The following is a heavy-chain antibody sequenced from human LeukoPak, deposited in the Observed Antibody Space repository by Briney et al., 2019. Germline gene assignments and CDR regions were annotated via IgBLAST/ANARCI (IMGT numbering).Heavy chain of an antibody. CDR3: ARSGSSDYYYYMDV. D-gene: IGHD6-25*01. CDR1: GGSISSSSYY. V-gene: IGHV4-39*07. J-gene: IGHJ6*03. CDR2: IYYSGST. Sequence: PSETLSLTCTVSGGSISSSSYYWGWIRQPPVKGLEWIGSIYYSGSTYYNPSLKSRVTISVDTSKNQFSLKLSSVTAADTAVYYCARSGSSDYYYYMDVWGKGTTVTVSS.